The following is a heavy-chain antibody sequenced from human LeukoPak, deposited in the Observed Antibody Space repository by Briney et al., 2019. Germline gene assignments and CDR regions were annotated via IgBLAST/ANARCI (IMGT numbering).Heavy chain of an antibody. CDR1: GYTFTAYY. D-gene: IGHD6-13*01. J-gene: IGHJ3*02. CDR2: INPNSGGT. V-gene: IGHV1-2*02. CDR3: ARDGIYSRNFDAFDI. Sequence: ASVKVSCKASGYTFTAYYMHWVRQAPGQGPEWMGWINPNSGGTDCAQKFQGRVTMTRDTSISTAYMELSSLTSDDTAVYYCARDGIYSRNFDAFDIWGQGTMVTVSS.